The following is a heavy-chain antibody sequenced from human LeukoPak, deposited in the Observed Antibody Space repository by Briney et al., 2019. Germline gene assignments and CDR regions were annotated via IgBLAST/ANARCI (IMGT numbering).Heavy chain of an antibody. CDR3: ARDHLWFGELPFDY. D-gene: IGHD3-10*01. Sequence: ASVKVSCKASAYTFTGYYMHWVRQAPGQGLEWMGWINPNSGGTNYAQKFQGRVTMTRDTSISTAYMELSRLRSDDTAVYYCARDHLWFGELPFDYWGQGTLVTVSS. J-gene: IGHJ4*02. CDR1: AYTFTGYY. CDR2: INPNSGGT. V-gene: IGHV1-2*02.